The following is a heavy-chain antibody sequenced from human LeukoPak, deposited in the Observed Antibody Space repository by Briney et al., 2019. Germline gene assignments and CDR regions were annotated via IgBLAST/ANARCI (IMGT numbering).Heavy chain of an antibody. CDR1: GFTISTYG. CDR3: AKSVYHSGNY. CDR2: ISGGTT. J-gene: IGHJ4*02. D-gene: IGHD3-10*01. Sequence: GGSLRLSCAASGFTISTYGMRWVRQAPGKGLEWVSSISGGTTYYADSVKGRFTISRDNSKNTVSLQMNSLRAEDTAVYYCAKSVYHSGNYWGQGTLVTVSS. V-gene: IGHV3-23*01.